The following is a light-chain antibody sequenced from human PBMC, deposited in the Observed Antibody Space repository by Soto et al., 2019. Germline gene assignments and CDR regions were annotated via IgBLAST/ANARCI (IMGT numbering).Light chain of an antibody. CDR3: QQNYSPPLT. CDR2: RSS. CDR1: QSIGMF. Sequence: DIQMTQSPSSLSASVGDTVTITCWASQSIGMFSSWYQQKPGKAPKLLMYRSSTLQNGAPSRFSGSGSGTFFTLTISSLQLEDFATYYCQQNYSPPLTFGGGTRVEIK. J-gene: IGKJ4*01. V-gene: IGKV1-39*01.